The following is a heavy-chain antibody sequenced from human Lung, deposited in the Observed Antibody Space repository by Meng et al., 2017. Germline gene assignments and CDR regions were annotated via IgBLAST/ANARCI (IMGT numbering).Heavy chain of an antibody. CDR1: GFTLSDYT. V-gene: IGHV3-21*01. CDR3: AREVGGSYHFDY. J-gene: IGHJ4*02. CDR2: ISSSSKYI. Sequence: EVQLVESGGGLVKPGGSLRLSCAAPGFTLSDYTMNWVRQAPGKGLEWVSSISSSSKYIDYAGSVKGRFTTSRDNAKNSLYLQMNSLRAEDTAVYYCAREVGGSYHFDYWGQGTLVTVSS. D-gene: IGHD1-26*01.